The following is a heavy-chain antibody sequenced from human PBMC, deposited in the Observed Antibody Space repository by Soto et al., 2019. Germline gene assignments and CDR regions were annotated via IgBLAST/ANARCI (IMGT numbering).Heavy chain of an antibody. V-gene: IGHV4-59*01. D-gene: IGHD3-22*01. CDR1: GGSLSGYY. J-gene: IGHJ4*02. CDR2: FYSSGSP. Sequence: PSETLSLTCTVSGGSLSGYYWSWIRQPPGKGLEWIGDFYSSGSPHHNPSLKNRVSISEDRSKNEFSLKLSSVTAADTAIYYCAREFYYDSSGIGFDSRGQGTLVTVSS. CDR3: AREFYYDSSGIGFDS.